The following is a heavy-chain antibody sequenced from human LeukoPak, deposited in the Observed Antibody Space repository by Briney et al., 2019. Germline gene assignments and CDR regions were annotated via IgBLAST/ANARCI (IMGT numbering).Heavy chain of an antibody. V-gene: IGHV1-46*01. CDR3: AREIGYCSSTSCYKGAFDI. CDR1: GYTFTSYY. D-gene: IGHD2-2*02. CDR2: INPSGGST. J-gene: IGHJ3*02. Sequence: ASVKVSCKASGYTFTSYYMHWVRQAPGQGLERMGIINPSGGSTSYAQKFQGRVTMTRDTSTSTVYMELSSLRSEDTAVYYCAREIGYCSSTSCYKGAFDIWGQGTMVTVSS.